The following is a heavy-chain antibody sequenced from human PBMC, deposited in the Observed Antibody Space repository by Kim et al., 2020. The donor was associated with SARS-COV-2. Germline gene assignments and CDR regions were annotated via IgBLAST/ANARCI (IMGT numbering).Heavy chain of an antibody. CDR2: ISTSSSYI. V-gene: IGHV3-21*01. J-gene: IGHJ6*02. Sequence: GGSLRLSCAASGFTFSTYSMNWVRQAPGKGLEWVSSISTSSSYIYYADSAKGRFTISRDNAKSSLFLQMNSLRVEDTGVYYCARFEGYGRDVWGQGTTVTVSS. CDR3: ARFEGYGRDV. D-gene: IGHD3-9*01. CDR1: GFTFSTYS.